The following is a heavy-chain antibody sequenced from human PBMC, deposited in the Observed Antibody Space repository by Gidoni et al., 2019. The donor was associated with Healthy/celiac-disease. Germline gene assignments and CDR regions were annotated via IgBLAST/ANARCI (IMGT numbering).Heavy chain of an antibody. V-gene: IGHV4-34*01. CDR3: ASAGGTPRVRYYYYGMDV. CDR2: INHSGST. J-gene: IGHJ6*02. CDR1: GGSFSGYY. Sequence: QVQLQQWGAGLLKPSETLSLTCAVYGGSFSGYYWSWIRQPPGKGLEWIGEINHSGSTNYNPSLKSRVTISVDTSKNQFSLKLSSVTAADTAVYYCASAGGTPRVRYYYYGMDVWGQGTTVTVSS. D-gene: IGHD3-16*01.